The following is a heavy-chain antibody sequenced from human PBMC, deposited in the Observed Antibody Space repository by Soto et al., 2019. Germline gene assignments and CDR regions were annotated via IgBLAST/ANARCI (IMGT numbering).Heavy chain of an antibody. CDR1: GFTFDDYA. V-gene: IGHV3-43*02. CDR2: ISADGGST. CDR3: AKDIDPSYDSSCGFDY. D-gene: IGHD3-22*01. J-gene: IGHJ4*02. Sequence: GGSLRLSCAASGFTFDDYAMHWVRQAPGKGLEWVSLISADGGSTYYADSVKGRFTISRDNSKNSLYLQMNSLRTEDTALYYCAKDIDPSYDSSCGFDYWGQGTLVTVSS.